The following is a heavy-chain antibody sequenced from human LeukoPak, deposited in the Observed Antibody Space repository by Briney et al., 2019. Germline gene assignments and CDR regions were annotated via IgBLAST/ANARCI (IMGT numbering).Heavy chain of an antibody. D-gene: IGHD6-19*01. V-gene: IGHV3-53*01. CDR2: IYGGGNT. CDR1: GVTVSSNF. Sequence: GGSLRLSCAASGVTVSSNFMSWVRQAPGKGLEWVSVIYGGGNTYTADSVKGRFTISRDTFKNTLYLQMNSLRAEDTAVYYCASWPGGWYGEDSWGQGTLVTVSS. CDR3: ASWPGGWYGEDS. J-gene: IGHJ4*02.